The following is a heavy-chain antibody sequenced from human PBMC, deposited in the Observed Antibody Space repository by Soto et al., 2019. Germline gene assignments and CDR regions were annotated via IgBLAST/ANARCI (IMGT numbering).Heavy chain of an antibody. Sequence: SVKVSCKASGGTFSSHAISSVRLAPGQGLEWMGGIIPIFGTANYAQKFQGRVTITADKSTSTAYMELSSLRSEDTAVYYCALGGGVISSFDYWGQGARLTVSS. V-gene: IGHV1-69*06. J-gene: IGHJ4*02. CDR1: GGTFSSHA. D-gene: IGHD3-16*02. CDR3: ALGGGVISSFDY. CDR2: IIPIFGTA.